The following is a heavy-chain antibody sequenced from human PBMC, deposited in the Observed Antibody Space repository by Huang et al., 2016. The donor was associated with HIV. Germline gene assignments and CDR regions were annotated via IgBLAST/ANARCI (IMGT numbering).Heavy chain of an antibody. D-gene: IGHD1-7*01. J-gene: IGHJ4*02. V-gene: IGHV4-59*11. CDR2: IYYSGST. Sequence: VQLQESGPGLVKPSETLSLNCTVSGGAINSHYFSWLRQSPGKGLEWIGSIYYSGSTNYNPSLRSRVAISVETAETQFSLTLKSVTTEDTATYVCARGTEFAYWGPGTQVTVSS. CDR3: ARGTEFAY. CDR1: GGAINSHY.